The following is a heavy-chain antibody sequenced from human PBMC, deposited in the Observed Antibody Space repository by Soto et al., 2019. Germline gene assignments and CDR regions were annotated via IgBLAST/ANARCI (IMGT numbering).Heavy chain of an antibody. CDR3: ARDRGTVEPFDY. V-gene: IGHV6-1*01. J-gene: IGHJ4*02. Sequence: SQTLSLTCAISGDRVSSTAVAWNWVRQSPSRGLEWLGRTFYRSKWYHDYAVSVKSRITISPDTSKYQFSLQLDSVTPEDAAMYYCARDRGTVEPFDYWGQGTLVTVSS. CDR2: TFYRSKWYH. D-gene: IGHD1-1*01. CDR1: GDRVSSTAVA.